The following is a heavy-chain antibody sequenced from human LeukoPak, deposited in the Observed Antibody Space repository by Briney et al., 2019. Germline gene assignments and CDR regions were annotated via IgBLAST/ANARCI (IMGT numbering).Heavy chain of an antibody. D-gene: IGHD6-19*01. J-gene: IGHJ6*02. CDR1: GYTFTSYG. CDR2: ISAYNGNT. CDR3: ARDQSTWLGIYYYYGMDV. Sequence: ASVMVSCKASGYTFTSYGISWVRQAPGQGLEWMGWISAYNGNTNYAQKLQGRVTMTTGTSTSTAYMELRSLRSDDTAVYYCARDQSTWLGIYYYYGMDVWGQGTTVTVSS. V-gene: IGHV1-18*01.